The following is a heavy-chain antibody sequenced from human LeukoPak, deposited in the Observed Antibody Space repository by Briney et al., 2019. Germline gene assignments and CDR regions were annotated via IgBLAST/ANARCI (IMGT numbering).Heavy chain of an antibody. CDR2: ISGSGGST. CDR3: AKVWDWGIGSY. D-gene: IGHD3/OR15-3a*01. J-gene: IGHJ4*02. CDR1: GFTFSSYA. Sequence: GGSLRLSCAASGFTFSSYAMSWVRQAPGKGLEWVSAISGSGGSTYSADSVKGRFTISRDNSKNTLYLQMNSLRAEDTAVYYCAKVWDWGIGSYWGQGTLVTVSS. V-gene: IGHV3-23*01.